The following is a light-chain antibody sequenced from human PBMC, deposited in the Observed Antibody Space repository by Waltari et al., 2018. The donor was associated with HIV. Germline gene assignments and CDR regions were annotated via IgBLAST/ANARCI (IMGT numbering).Light chain of an antibody. J-gene: IGLJ1*01. CDR1: SSAVGGFNY. V-gene: IGLV2-8*01. Sequence: QSPPTQPPPAPGPPGQPATISCTGTSSAVGGFNYVPWYTQHPGKAPKLIIYEVSKRPSGVPARFSGSKSGNTASLTVSGLQAEDEADYYCSSYAGSRGGVFGTGTKVTVL. CDR3: SSYAGSRGGV. CDR2: EVS.